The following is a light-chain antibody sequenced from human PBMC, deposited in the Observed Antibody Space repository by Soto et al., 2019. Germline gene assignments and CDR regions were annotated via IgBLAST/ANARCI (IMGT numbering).Light chain of an antibody. V-gene: IGKV3-15*01. Sequence: EIVMTQSPATLSVSPGERATLSCRASQTVSSNLARYQQKPRHAPMLPIYTASPRATGITVRFRGSGSGTEFTLTISSLQSEDSAVYYCHQYNNWLALTFGGGTKVDIK. CDR2: TAS. CDR1: QTVSSN. J-gene: IGKJ4*01. CDR3: HQYNNWLALT.